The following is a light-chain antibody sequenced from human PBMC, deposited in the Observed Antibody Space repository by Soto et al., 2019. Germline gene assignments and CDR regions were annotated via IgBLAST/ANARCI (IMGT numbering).Light chain of an antibody. CDR2: EVT. J-gene: IGLJ3*02. Sequence: QSALTQPASVSGSPGQSITISCIGTSSDVGRYNDVSWYQQHPGKAPKLIISEVTNRPSGVSNRFSASKSGNTASLTISGLQPDDEADYYCSSYTTSTTWVFGGGTKLTVL. CDR1: SSDVGRYND. CDR3: SSYTTSTTWV. V-gene: IGLV2-14*01.